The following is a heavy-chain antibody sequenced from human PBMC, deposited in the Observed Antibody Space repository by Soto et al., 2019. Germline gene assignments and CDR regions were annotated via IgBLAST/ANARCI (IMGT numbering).Heavy chain of an antibody. CDR1: VYRFTSYW. Sequence: GSSLKISCSTSVYRFTSYWIAWVRQMPGKGLEAVGIIFPRDSDSSYSLSFQGQVTISADRSTSTVFLQWASLMASDTASCFCATRDKSGCFNCFDPWGQGTLVTVSS. D-gene: IGHD3-22*01. CDR2: IFPRDSDS. CDR3: ATRDKSGCFNCFDP. J-gene: IGHJ5*02. V-gene: IGHV5-51*01.